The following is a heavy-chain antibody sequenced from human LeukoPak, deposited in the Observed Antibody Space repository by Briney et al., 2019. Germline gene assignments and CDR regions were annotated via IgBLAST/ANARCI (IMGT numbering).Heavy chain of an antibody. V-gene: IGHV4-4*07. CDR1: GGSISSYY. J-gene: IGHJ4*02. Sequence: PSETLSLTCTVSGGSISSYYWSWIRQPAGKGLEWIGRIYTSGSTNYNPSLKSQVTMSVDTSKNQFSLKLSSVTAADTAVYYCARDSQMATITLFDYWGQGTLVTVSS. CDR2: IYTSGST. D-gene: IGHD5-12*01. CDR3: ARDSQMATITLFDY.